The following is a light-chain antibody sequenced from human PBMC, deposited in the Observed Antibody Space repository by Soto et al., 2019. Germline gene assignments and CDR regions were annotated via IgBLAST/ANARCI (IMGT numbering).Light chain of an antibody. CDR3: QQYNNWPPWT. CDR2: GAS. J-gene: IGKJ1*01. Sequence: EIVMTQSPATLSVSPGERATLSCRASQSVSSNLAWYQQKPGQAPRLLIYGASTRATGIPARFSGSGSGTEFTLTISSLQSEAFAVYYCQQYNNWPPWTFGQGNKVEIK. CDR1: QSVSSN. V-gene: IGKV3-15*01.